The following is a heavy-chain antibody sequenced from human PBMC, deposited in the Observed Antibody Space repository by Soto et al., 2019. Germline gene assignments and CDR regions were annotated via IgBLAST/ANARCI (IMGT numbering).Heavy chain of an antibody. V-gene: IGHV3-21*06. J-gene: IGHJ4*02. CDR1: GFTFTRYS. CDR2: ISSTTNYI. Sequence: NPGGSLRLSCAASGFTFTRYSMNWVRQAPGKGLEWVSSISSTTNYIYYGDSMKGRFTLSRDNARNSLYLEMNSLRAEDTAVYYCARESEDLTSNFDYWGQGTLVTVSS. CDR3: ARESEDLTSNFDY.